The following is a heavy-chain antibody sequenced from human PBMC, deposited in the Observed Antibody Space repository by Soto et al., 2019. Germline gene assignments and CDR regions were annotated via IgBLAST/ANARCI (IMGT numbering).Heavy chain of an antibody. CDR1: GGTFSSYT. D-gene: IGHD2-15*01. J-gene: IGHJ6*03. CDR2: IIPILGIA. V-gene: IGHV1-69*02. Sequence: QVQLVQSGAEVKKPGSSVKVSCKASGGTFSSYTISWVRQAPGQGLEWMGRIIPILGIANYAQKFQGRVTITADKSTITAYMELSSLRSEDTAVYYCARYRLPPAPYYMDVWGKGTTVTVSS. CDR3: ARYRLPPAPYYMDV.